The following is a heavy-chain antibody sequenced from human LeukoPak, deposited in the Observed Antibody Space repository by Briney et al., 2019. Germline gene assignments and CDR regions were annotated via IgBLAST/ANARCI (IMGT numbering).Heavy chain of an antibody. CDR3: ARHDGYSSGWYNY. Sequence: SEALSLTCAVYGGSFSGYYWSWIRQPPGKGLEWIGEINHSGSTNYNPSLKSRVTISLDTSKNQFSLNPNSPTAADTAVYYCARHDGYSSGWYNYWGQGTLVTVSS. D-gene: IGHD6-19*01. V-gene: IGHV4-34*01. CDR1: GGSFSGYY. J-gene: IGHJ4*02. CDR2: INHSGST.